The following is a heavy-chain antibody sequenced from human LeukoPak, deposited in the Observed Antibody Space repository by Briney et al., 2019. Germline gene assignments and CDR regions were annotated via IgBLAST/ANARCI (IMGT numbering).Heavy chain of an antibody. V-gene: IGHV1-69*05. Sequence: ASVKVSCKASGGTFSSYAISWVRQAPGQGLEWMGRIIPIFGTANYAQKFQGRVTITTDESTSTAYMELSSPRSEDTAVYYCATIDIVVVPAAMDAFDIWGQGTMVTVSS. J-gene: IGHJ3*02. CDR3: ATIDIVVVPAAMDAFDI. CDR1: GGTFSSYA. CDR2: IIPIFGTA. D-gene: IGHD2-2*01.